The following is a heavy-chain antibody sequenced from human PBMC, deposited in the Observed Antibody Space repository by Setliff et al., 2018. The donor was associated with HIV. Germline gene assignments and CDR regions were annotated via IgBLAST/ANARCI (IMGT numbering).Heavy chain of an antibody. CDR3: ARDSGRRNDAFDI. V-gene: IGHV4-30-4*08. CDR1: GGSISSGDYY. Sequence: SETLSLTCTVSGGSISSGDYYWSWIRQPPGKGLEWVGYIYYSGSTYYNPSLKSRVTISVDTSKNQFSLMLSSVPAADTAVYYCARDSGRRNDAFDIWGQGTMVTVSS. J-gene: IGHJ3*02. CDR2: IYYSGST. D-gene: IGHD3-10*01.